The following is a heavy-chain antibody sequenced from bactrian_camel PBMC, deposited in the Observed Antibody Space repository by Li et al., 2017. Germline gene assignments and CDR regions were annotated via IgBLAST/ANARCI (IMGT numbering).Heavy chain of an antibody. CDR2: VHWGGGNS. CDR3: AADRAWVTLQRGRGAY. D-gene: IGHD2*01. CDR1: SYIYNSNC. V-gene: IGHV3-3*01. Sequence: HVQLVESGGGSVQAGGSLRLSCAAASYIYNSNCMAWFRQAPGKEREAVSSVHWGGGNSWYANSVKGRFTISRDNAKNTLYLQMNGLKPEDTAMYYCAADRAWVTLQRGRGAYWGQGTQVTVS. J-gene: IGHJ4*01.